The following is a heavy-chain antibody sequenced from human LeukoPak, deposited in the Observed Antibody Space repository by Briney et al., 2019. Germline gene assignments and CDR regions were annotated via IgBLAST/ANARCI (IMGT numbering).Heavy chain of an antibody. Sequence: GGSLRLSCAASGFTFDDYAMHWVRQAPGKGLEWVSGISWNSGAIGYADSVKGRCTISRDNAKNSLYLQMNGLRAEDTALYYCAKDKSDCSSISCYTPFDYWGQGTLVTVSS. CDR1: GFTFDDYA. CDR2: ISWNSGAI. V-gene: IGHV3-9*01. D-gene: IGHD2-2*02. J-gene: IGHJ4*02. CDR3: AKDKSDCSSISCYTPFDY.